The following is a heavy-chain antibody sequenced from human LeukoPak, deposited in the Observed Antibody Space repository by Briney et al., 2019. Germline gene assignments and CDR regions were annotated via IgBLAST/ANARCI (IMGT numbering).Heavy chain of an antibody. V-gene: IGHV3-30*03. Sequence: PGGSLRLSCAASRFTFSSYGMHWVRQAPGKGLEWVADISYDGSNKYYAESVKGRFTISRDNSKNTLFLQMNSLRAEDAAVYYCARVGVLSSSWLVYWGQGTLVTVSS. CDR3: ARVGVLSSSWLVY. D-gene: IGHD6-13*01. CDR1: RFTFSSYG. J-gene: IGHJ4*02. CDR2: ISYDGSNK.